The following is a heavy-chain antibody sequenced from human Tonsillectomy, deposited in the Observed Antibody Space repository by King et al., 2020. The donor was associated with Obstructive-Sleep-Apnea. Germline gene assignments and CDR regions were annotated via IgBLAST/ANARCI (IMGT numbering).Heavy chain of an antibody. CDR2: ISYDGSNK. D-gene: IGHD3-3*01. CDR3: ARNYDFWSGYYQLPCY. Sequence: VQLVESGGGVVQPGRSLRLSCAASGFTFSTYVMHWGCQAPCKGLEWVAVISYDGSNKYYAASVKGRFTISRDNSKNTLYLQLNSLRAEDMAVYYCARNYDFWSGYYQLPCYWGQGTLVTVSS. CDR1: GFTFSTYV. J-gene: IGHJ4*02. V-gene: IGHV3-30*14.